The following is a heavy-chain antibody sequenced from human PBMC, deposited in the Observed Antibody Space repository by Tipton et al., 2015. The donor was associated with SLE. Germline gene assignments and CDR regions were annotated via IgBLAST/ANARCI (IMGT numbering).Heavy chain of an antibody. CDR3: ARAPVGDGVPGAFDI. Sequence: TLSLTCTVSGGSISSYYWSWIRQPPGKGLEWIGYIYYSGSTNYNPSLKSRVTMSVDTSKNQFSLKLSSVTAADTAVYYCARAPVGDGVPGAFDIWGQGTMVTVSS. V-gene: IGHV4-59*12. CDR1: GGSISSYY. D-gene: IGHD3-10*01. CDR2: IYYSGST. J-gene: IGHJ3*02.